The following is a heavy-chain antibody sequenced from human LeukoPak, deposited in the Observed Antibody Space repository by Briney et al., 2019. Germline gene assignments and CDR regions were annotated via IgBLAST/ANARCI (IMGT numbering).Heavy chain of an antibody. J-gene: IGHJ6*02. Sequence: ASVKVSCKASGYTFTSYDINWVRQATGQGLEWMGWMNPNSGNTGYAQKFQGRVTMTRNTSISTAYMELSSLRSEDTAVYCCARGSPSVRGARHAFSVDMDVWGQGTTVTVSS. CDR2: MNPNSGNT. V-gene: IGHV1-8*01. CDR3: ARGSPSVRGARHAFSVDMDV. CDR1: GYTFTSYD. D-gene: IGHD3-10*02.